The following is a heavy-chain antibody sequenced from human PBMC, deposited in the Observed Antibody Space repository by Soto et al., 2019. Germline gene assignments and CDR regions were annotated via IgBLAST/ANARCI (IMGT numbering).Heavy chain of an antibody. D-gene: IGHD6-13*01. J-gene: IGHJ4*02. CDR2: IYYTGST. Sequence: SETLSLTCTVSGGSISSSSYYWGWVRQPPGKGLEWIGSIYYTGSTYYNPSLTSRVTISVDTSKNQISLKLSSVTAADAAVYYCARGPSSASWYGDYWGQGTLVTVSS. V-gene: IGHV4-39*01. CDR1: GGSISSSSYY. CDR3: ARGPSSASWYGDY.